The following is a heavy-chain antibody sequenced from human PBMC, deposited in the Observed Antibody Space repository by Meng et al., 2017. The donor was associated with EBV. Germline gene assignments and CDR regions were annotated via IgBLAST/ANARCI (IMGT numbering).Heavy chain of an antibody. CDR1: GGTFSSYA. CDR2: IIPIFGTS. D-gene: IGHD6-13*01. CDR3: ARAEIAAAGRLDY. V-gene: IGHV1-69*06. J-gene: IGHJ4*02. Sequence: VPAGQSGAEGTKPGSSVKGSGKGAGGTFSSYASSGVRQAPGKGLEWMGGIIPIFGTSNYAQKFQGRVTITADKSTSTAYMELSSLRSEDTAVYYCARAEIAAAGRLDYWGQGTLVTVSS.